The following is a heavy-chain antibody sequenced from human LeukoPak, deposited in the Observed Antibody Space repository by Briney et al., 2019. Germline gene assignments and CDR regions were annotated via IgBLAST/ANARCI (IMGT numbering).Heavy chain of an antibody. CDR3: AKAHPPPLYFDGPGWFDP. CDR2: IYSGDST. CDR1: GFTFSSYA. D-gene: IGHD3-9*01. V-gene: IGHV3-23*03. J-gene: IGHJ5*02. Sequence: GGSLRLSCAASGFTFSSYAMSWVRQAPGKGLEWVSIIYSGDSTSYADSVKGRFTISRDNSKNTLYLQMNSLRAEDTAVYYCAKAHPPPLYFDGPGWFDPWGQGTLVTVSS.